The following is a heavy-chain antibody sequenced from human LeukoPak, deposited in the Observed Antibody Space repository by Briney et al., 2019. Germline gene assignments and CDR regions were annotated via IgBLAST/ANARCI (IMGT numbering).Heavy chain of an antibody. V-gene: IGHV3-74*01. J-gene: IGHJ4*02. CDR1: GLTFSSYW. D-gene: IGHD2-2*01. CDR2: INSDGSST. CDR3: AKDLVVVPAATLDY. Sequence: GGSLRLSCAASGLTFSSYWMHWVRQAPGKGLVWVSRINSDGSSTSYADSVKGRFTISRDNSKNTLYLQMNSLRAEDTAVYYCAKDLVVVPAATLDYWGQGTLVTVSS.